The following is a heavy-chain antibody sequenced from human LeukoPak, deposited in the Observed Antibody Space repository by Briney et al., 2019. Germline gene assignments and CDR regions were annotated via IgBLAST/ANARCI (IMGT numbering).Heavy chain of an antibody. CDR1: GFTFSSFA. Sequence: GGSLRLSCAASGFTFSSFAMSWIRQAPGKGLERVSSVSTSGVGTYYADSVRGRFTISRDNSKNTVFLQMNSLRAEDSAVYYCAKDYAVGSIDYWGQGTLVTVSS. J-gene: IGHJ4*02. CDR3: AKDYAVGSIDY. D-gene: IGHD3-16*01. CDR2: VSTSGVGT. V-gene: IGHV3-23*01.